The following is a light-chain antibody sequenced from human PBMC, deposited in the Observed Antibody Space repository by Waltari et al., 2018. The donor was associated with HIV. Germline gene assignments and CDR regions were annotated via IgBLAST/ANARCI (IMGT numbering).Light chain of an antibody. V-gene: IGKV2-28*01. J-gene: IGKJ1*01. CDR1: QSLLHSNGYNY. CDR3: MQALQTRT. Sequence: DIVMIQSPLSLPVTPGEPASISCRSSQSLLHSNGYNYLDWYLQKPGQSPQVLIYLGSYRGSRVPDRFSGSGSGTDFTLKISRVEAEDVGVYYCMQALQTRTFGQGTKVEIK. CDR2: LGS.